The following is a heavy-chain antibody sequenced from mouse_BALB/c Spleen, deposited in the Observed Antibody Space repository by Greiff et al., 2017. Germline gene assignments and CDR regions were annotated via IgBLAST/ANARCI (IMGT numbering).Heavy chain of an antibody. V-gene: IGHV14-3*02. D-gene: IGHD2-3*01. Sequence: VHVKQSGAELVKPGASVKLSCTASGFNIKDTYMHWVKQRPEQGLEWIGRIDPANGNTKYDPKFQGKATITADTSSNTAYLQLSSLTSEDTAVYYCARYYDGYYWFAYWGQGTLVTVSA. CDR3: ARYYDGYYWFAY. CDR2: IDPANGNT. J-gene: IGHJ3*01. CDR1: GFNIKDTY.